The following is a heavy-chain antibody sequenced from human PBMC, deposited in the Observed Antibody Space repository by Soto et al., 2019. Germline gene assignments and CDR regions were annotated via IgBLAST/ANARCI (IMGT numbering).Heavy chain of an antibody. CDR1: GFTFSSYW. CDR3: AKNGYEYSTSSPWFDP. CDR2: ISNSGDDT. D-gene: IGHD6-6*01. V-gene: IGHV3-23*01. Sequence: TGGSLRLSCAASGFTFSSYWMSWVRQAPGKGLEWVSSISNSGDDTYYPDSVKGWFTISRDNSRNTLFLQMNSLRPEDTAIYYCAKNGYEYSTSSPWFDPWGQGTLVTVSS. J-gene: IGHJ5*02.